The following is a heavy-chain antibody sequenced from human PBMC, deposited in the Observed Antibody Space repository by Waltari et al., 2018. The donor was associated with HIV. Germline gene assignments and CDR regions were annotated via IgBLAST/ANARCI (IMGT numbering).Heavy chain of an antibody. J-gene: IGHJ5*02. CDR1: GGSISSGSYY. V-gene: IGHV4-61*02. CDR3: AREYFLRGYRWFDP. Sequence: QVQLQESGPGLVKPSQTLSLTCTVSGGSISSGSYYWSWIRQPAGKGLEWIGRIYTSGSPNYNPPLMCRVPVSVDTSSNHFSLMLGSVTAAVTALYYCAREYFLRGYRWFDPWGQGPLVTVSS. CDR2: IYTSGSP. D-gene: IGHD3-3*01.